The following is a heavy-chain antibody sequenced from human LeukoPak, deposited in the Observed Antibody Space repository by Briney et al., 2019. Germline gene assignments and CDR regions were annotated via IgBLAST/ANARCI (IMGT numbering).Heavy chain of an antibody. Sequence: KASETLSLTCTVSGVSISSSSYYWGWIRQPPGKGLEWIGSIYYSGCTNYNPSLKSRVTISVDTSKNQFSLKLTSVTAADTAVYYCARTTEGGYTYGYFYYYYMDVWGKGTTVTISS. D-gene: IGHD5-18*01. J-gene: IGHJ6*03. CDR1: GVSISSSSYY. CDR3: ARTTEGGYTYGYFYYYYMDV. CDR2: IYYSGCT. V-gene: IGHV4-39*07.